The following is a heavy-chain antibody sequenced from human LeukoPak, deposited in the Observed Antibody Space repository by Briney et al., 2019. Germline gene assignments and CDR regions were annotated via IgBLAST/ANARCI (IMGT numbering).Heavy chain of an antibody. CDR1: GFTFSSYA. CDR3: AIPRESSEFQH. CDR2: ISGSGGST. J-gene: IGHJ1*01. V-gene: IGHV3-23*01. Sequence: AGGSLRLSCAASGFTFSSYAMSWVRQAPGKGLEWVSAISGSGGSTYYADSVKGRFTTSRDNSKNTLYLQMNSLRAEDTAVYYCAIPRESSEFQHWGQGTLVTVSS.